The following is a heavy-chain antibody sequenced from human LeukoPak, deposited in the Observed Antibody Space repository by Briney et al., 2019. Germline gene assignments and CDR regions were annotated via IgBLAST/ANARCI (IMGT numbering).Heavy chain of an antibody. CDR3: AKDLDSSGHYYDFQH. CDR1: GFTFSSYA. J-gene: IGHJ1*01. V-gene: IGHV3-23*01. CDR2: VTSGGST. Sequence: GGSLRLSCAPSGFTFSSYAMSWVRQAPGKGLEWVSSVTSGGSTNYADSVKGRFTISRDNSRSTLFLQMNSLRAEDTAVYYCAKDLDSSGHYYDFQHWGQGTVVTVSS. D-gene: IGHD3-22*01.